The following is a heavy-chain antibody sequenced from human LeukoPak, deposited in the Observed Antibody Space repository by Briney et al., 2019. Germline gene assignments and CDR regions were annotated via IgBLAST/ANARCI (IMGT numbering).Heavy chain of an antibody. V-gene: IGHV1-18*04. Sequence: ASVKVSCKASGYTFTSYGISWVRQAPGQGLEWMGWISAYNGNTNYAQKLQGRVTMTTDTSTSTAYMELRSLRSDDTAVYYCARGLDSSSWYGYDAFDIWGQGTMATVSS. CDR1: GYTFTSYG. CDR3: ARGLDSSSWYGYDAFDI. J-gene: IGHJ3*02. CDR2: ISAYNGNT. D-gene: IGHD6-13*01.